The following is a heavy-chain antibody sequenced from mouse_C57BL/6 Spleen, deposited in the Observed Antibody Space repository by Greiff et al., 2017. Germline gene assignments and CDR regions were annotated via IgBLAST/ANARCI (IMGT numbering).Heavy chain of an antibody. CDR3: ARGDYFAY. V-gene: IGHV1-69*01. D-gene: IGHD2-4*01. CDR2: IDPSDSYT. CDR1: GYTFTSYW. Sequence: QVQLQQPGAVLVMPGASVKLSCKASGYTFTSYWMHWVKQRPGQGLEWIGEIDPSDSYTNYNQKFKGKSTLTVDKSSSTAYMQLSSLTSEDSAVYYCARGDYFAYWGQGTLVTVSA. J-gene: IGHJ3*01.